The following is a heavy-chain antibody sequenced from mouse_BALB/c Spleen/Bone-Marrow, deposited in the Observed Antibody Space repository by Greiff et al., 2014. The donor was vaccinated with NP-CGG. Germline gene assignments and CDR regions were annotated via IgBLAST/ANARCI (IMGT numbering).Heavy chain of an antibody. CDR1: GFTFNIYA. J-gene: IGHJ4*01. CDR2: ISSKSTNYTT. CDR3: VRQDYDYPMDY. Sequence: EVQVVESGGGLVQPKGSLKLSCAASGFTFNIYAMNWVRQAPRKGLEWVARISSKSTNYTTCYADSVKDRFTISSDDSQSMLYLQMNILKTEDTAIYYCVRQDYDYPMDYWGQGTSVTVSS. D-gene: IGHD2-4*01. V-gene: IGHV10-1*01.